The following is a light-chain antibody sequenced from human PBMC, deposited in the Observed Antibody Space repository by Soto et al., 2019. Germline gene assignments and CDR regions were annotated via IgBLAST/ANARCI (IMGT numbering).Light chain of an antibody. CDR2: EVN. CDR3: AAWDDSLNGPV. J-gene: IGLJ1*01. CDR1: SSDIGAYDY. V-gene: IGLV2-14*01. Sequence: QSALTQPASLSGSPGQSITISCTGTSSDIGAYDYVSWFQQHPGKAPKLMISEVNNRPSGVSNRFSGSKSGNTAYLTISGLQVEDEADYYCAAWDDSLNGPVFGTGTKLTVL.